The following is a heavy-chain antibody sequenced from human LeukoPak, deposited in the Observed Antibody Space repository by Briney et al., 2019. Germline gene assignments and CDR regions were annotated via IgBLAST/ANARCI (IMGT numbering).Heavy chain of an antibody. CDR2: IYYSGST. CDR3: VAIHYYYYYMDV. J-gene: IGHJ6*03. CDR1: GGSISSSSYY. Sequence: SETLSLTCTVSGGSISSSSYYWGWIRQPPGKGLEWIGSIYYSGSTYYNPSLKSRVTISVDTSKNQFSLKLSSVTAADTAVYYCVAIHYYYYYMDVWGKGTTVTVSS. D-gene: IGHD2-21*01. V-gene: IGHV4-39*07.